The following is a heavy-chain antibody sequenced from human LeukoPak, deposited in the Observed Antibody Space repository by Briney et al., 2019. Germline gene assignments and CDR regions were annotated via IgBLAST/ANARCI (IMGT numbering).Heavy chain of an antibody. V-gene: IGHV3-30*02. D-gene: IGHD2-15*01. Sequence: GGSLRLSCVASGFNFNNYDLHWVRQAPGKGLEWVAFIKFHGHETFYADSVEGRFTFSRDNSRNTLYLQMNSLRSEDTAVYYCARQSPWWPPGAFDIWGQGTMVTVSS. CDR2: IKFHGHET. J-gene: IGHJ3*02. CDR1: GFNFNNYD. CDR3: ARQSPWWPPGAFDI.